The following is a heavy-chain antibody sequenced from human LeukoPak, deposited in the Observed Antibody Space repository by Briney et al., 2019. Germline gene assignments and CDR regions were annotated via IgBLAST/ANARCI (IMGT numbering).Heavy chain of an antibody. CDR3: ARGRPADIVVVVASSNFDY. CDR1: GFTFSSYE. J-gene: IGHJ4*02. V-gene: IGHV3-48*03. D-gene: IGHD2-15*01. CDR2: ISSSGSTI. Sequence: GGSLRLSCAASGFTFSSYEMNWVRQAPGKGLEWVSYISSSGSTIYYADPVKGRFTISRDNAKNSLYLQMNSLRAEDTAVYYCARGRPADIVVVVASSNFDYWGRGTLVTASS.